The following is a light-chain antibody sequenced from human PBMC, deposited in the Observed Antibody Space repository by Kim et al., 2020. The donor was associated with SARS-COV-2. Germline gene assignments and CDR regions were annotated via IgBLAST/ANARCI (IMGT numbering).Light chain of an antibody. J-gene: IGKJ1*01. Sequence: DIQMTQSPFTLSAAVGDRVTITCRASQSVSRWLAWYQQKPGKAPKVLIYDASSLESGVPSRFSGSGSGTEFTLTISSLQPDDFATYCCQQYNALWTFGQGTKVDIK. V-gene: IGKV1-5*01. CDR2: DAS. CDR3: QQYNALWT. CDR1: QSVSRW.